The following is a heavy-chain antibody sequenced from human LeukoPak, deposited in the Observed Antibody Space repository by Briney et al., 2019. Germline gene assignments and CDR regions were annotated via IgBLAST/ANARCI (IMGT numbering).Heavy chain of an antibody. CDR3: ASSSSGYSHFNY. J-gene: IGHJ4*02. D-gene: IGHD3-22*01. CDR2: INSDGSST. V-gene: IGHV3-74*01. Sequence: GGSLRLSWAASGFTFSNYWMHWVRQAPGKGLVWVSRINSDGSSTSYADSVKGRFTISRDNTKNTLYLQMNSLRAEDTAVYFCASSSSGYSHFNYWGQGSLVTVSS. CDR1: GFTFSNYW.